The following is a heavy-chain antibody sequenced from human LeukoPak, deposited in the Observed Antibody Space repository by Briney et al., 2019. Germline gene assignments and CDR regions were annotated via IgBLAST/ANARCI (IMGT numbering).Heavy chain of an antibody. CDR3: ARSRNVRTFDY. CDR1: GFTFSSYG. Sequence: GGSLRLSCAASGFTFSSYGIHWVRQAPGKGVEWVTFTRHDGTNQHYGDSVKGRFTISRDNLKNTVFLQMNRVRAEDTAVYFCARSRNVRTFDYWGQGTLVAVSS. V-gene: IGHV3-30*02. CDR2: TRHDGTNQ. J-gene: IGHJ4*02.